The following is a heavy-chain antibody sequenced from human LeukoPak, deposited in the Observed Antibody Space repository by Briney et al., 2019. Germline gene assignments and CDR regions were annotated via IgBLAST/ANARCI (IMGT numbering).Heavy chain of an antibody. Sequence: SETLSLTCAVYGGSFSTYYWSWIRQSPGKGLEWIAEINHRGDTNYNPSVKSRVTISVDTSKNQFSLKVNSLTATDTAVYYCARGATISETGYFDYWGQGTLVTVSS. J-gene: IGHJ4*03. CDR2: INHRGDT. D-gene: IGHD1-1*01. CDR3: ARGATISETGYFDY. CDR1: GGSFSTYY. V-gene: IGHV4-34*01.